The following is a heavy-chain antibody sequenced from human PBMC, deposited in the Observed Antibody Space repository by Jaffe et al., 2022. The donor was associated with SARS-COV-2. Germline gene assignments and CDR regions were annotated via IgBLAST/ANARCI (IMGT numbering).Heavy chain of an antibody. V-gene: IGHV3-23*01. CDR2: ISDSGSST. CDR3: TKVHGSWYFDL. CDR1: GFTFSTYA. J-gene: IGHJ2*01. Sequence: EVQLLESGGGLVQPGGSLRLSCAASGFTFSTYAMNWVRQAPGKGLEWVSSISDSGSSTHYVDSVKGRFSISRDNSKNTLYLQMNSLRAEDTAVYYCTKVHGSWYFDLWGRGTLVTVSS.